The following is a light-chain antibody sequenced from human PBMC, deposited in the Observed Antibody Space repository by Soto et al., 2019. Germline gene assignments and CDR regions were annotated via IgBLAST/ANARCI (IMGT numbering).Light chain of an antibody. Sequence: QSVLTQPRSVSGSPGQSVTISCTGTSSDVGAYNYVSWYQQHPGKAPKLMICDVSKRPSGVPDRFSGSKSGNTASLTISGLQAEDEADYYCCSYAGSDTGVFGGGTKLTVL. CDR3: CSYAGSDTGV. J-gene: IGLJ2*01. V-gene: IGLV2-11*01. CDR1: SSDVGAYNY. CDR2: DVS.